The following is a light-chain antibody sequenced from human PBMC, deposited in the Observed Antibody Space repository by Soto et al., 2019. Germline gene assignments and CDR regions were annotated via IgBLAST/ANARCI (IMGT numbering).Light chain of an antibody. V-gene: IGLV2-14*03. CDR3: SSFTSSMTNV. Sequence: QSALTQPASVSGSPGESITISCTGTSSDVGGYNSVSWYQHHPGKSPTLILYDVGDRPSGVSYRFSGSKSGNTASLTISGLQAADEADYFCSSFTSSMTNVFGSGTKVTVL. CDR1: SSDVGGYNS. CDR2: DVG. J-gene: IGLJ1*01.